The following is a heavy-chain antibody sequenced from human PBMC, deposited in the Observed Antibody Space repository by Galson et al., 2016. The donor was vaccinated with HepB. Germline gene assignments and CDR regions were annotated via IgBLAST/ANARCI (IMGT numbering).Heavy chain of an antibody. CDR2: ISSGSSYI. CDR3: ARVREQLLDAFDI. CDR1: GFTFTRYN. J-gene: IGHJ3*02. Sequence: SLRLSCATSGFTFTRYNMNWVRQAPGKGLEWVSSISSGSSYIYYADSVKGRFTISRDNVKKSLYLQMNSLRPEDTAVYYCARVREQLLDAFDIWAQGKMVTVSS. D-gene: IGHD6-6*01. V-gene: IGHV3-21*01.